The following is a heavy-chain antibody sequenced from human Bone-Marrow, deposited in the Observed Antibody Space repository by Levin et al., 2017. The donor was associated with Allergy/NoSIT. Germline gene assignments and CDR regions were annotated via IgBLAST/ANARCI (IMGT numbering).Heavy chain of an antibody. CDR2: MSGSGNT. V-gene: IGHV3-23*01. CDR3: AKDRPTGAFNVDAFDI. J-gene: IGHJ3*02. D-gene: IGHD2-8*01. CDR1: GFTFRSYA. Sequence: PSETLSLTCATSGFTFRSYALTWVRQAPGRGLEWVSTMSGSGNTYYADSVKGRFTISRDNSKNTLNLQMNSLRAEDTAVYYCAKDRPTGAFNVDAFDIWGQGTVVTVSS.